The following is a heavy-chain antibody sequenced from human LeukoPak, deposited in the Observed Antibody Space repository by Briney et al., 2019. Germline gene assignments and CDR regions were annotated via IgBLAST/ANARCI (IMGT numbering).Heavy chain of an antibody. CDR3: ARDAQFIVVVPAAKLNYMDV. V-gene: IGHV1-2*02. Sequence: ASVKVSCKASGYIFTGYYIHWVRQAPGQGLEWMGWINPNSGATNYAQKFQGRVIMTRDTSISTAYMEVRRLRSDDTAVYYCARDAQFIVVVPAAKLNYMDVWGRGTTVTVSS. CDR2: INPNSGAT. J-gene: IGHJ6*03. CDR1: GYIFTGYY. D-gene: IGHD2-2*01.